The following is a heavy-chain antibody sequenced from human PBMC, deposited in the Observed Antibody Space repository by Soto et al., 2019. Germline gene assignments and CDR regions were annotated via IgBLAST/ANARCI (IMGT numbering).Heavy chain of an antibody. D-gene: IGHD3-16*02. CDR1: GGTFSSYA. V-gene: IGHV1-69*13. Sequence: AASVKVSCKASGGTFSSYAISWVRQAPGQGLEWMGGIIPIFGTANYAQKFQGRVTITADESTSTAYMELSSLRSEDTAVYYCARAPVTFGGAIVLLASGGMDVWGQGTTVTVSS. J-gene: IGHJ6*02. CDR3: ARAPVTFGGAIVLLASGGMDV. CDR2: IIPIFGTA.